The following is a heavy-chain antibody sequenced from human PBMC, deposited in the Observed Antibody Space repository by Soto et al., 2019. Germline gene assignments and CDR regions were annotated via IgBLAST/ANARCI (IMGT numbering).Heavy chain of an antibody. J-gene: IGHJ5*02. Sequence: QVHLVQSGVEVKTPGASVKVSCQASGYTFFTYDISWVRQAPGQGLEWLGCISTYCGDTKYAQKFQGRVTMTTDTSTTTAYLELRSLRSDDTAVYYCARHHGPTTSENWFDPWGQGTLVTVSS. V-gene: IGHV1-18*01. CDR3: ARHHGPTTSENWFDP. CDR2: ISTYCGDT. D-gene: IGHD5-12*01. CDR1: GYTFFTYD.